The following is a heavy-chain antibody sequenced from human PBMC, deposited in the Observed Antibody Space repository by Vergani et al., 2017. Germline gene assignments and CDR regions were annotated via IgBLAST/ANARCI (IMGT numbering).Heavy chain of an antibody. CDR2: ISYDGSNK. V-gene: IGHV3-30*18. D-gene: IGHD1-26*01. J-gene: IGHJ4*02. CDR3: AKDRGSYSIGGEFDY. Sequence: PGKVLEWVAVISYDGSNKYYADSVKGRFTISRDNSKNTLYLQMNSLSAEDTAIYYCAKDRGSYSIGGEFDYWGQGTLVTVSS.